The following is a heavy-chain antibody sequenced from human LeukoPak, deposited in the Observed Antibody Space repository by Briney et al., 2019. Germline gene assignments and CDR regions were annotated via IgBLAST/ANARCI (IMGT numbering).Heavy chain of an antibody. V-gene: IGHV1-69*04. CDR2: IIPTLGIA. D-gene: IGHD1-1*01. Sequence: GASVKVSCKASGYTFTSYVISWVRQAPGQGLEWMGRIIPTLGIANYAQKFQGRVTITADKSTSTAYMELSSPRSEDTAVYYCARATLPAEGFDPWGQGTLVTVSS. CDR1: GYTFTSYV. J-gene: IGHJ5*02. CDR3: ARATLPAEGFDP.